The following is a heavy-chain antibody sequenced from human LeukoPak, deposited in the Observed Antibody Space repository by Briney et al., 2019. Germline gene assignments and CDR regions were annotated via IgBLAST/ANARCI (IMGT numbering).Heavy chain of an antibody. CDR1: GFTFSSYA. J-gene: IGHJ4*02. Sequence: GGSLRLSCAASGFTFSSYAMSWVRQAPGKGLEWVSAISGSGDSTYYADSVKGRFTISRDNSKKTLYLQLNSLRAEDTAVYYCAKDDAWVRYQDWGQGTLVTVSS. D-gene: IGHD5-12*01. CDR3: AKDDAWVRYQD. CDR2: ISGSGDST. V-gene: IGHV3-23*01.